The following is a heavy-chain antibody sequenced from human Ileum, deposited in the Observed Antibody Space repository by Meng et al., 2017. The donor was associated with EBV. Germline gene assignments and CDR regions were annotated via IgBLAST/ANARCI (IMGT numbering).Heavy chain of an antibody. CDR1: GVTFNNAW. D-gene: IGHD3-3*01. CDR2: IKSQTDGRTT. V-gene: IGHV3-15*05. Sequence: EGELVEAGGGLVKPGGSLRLSCAVTGVTFNNAWMTWVRQVPGKGLEWVGRIKSQTDGRTTDYAAPVKGRFSISRDDSKNTLYLQMNTVKTEDTAVYYCTTDLGAWRSYWGQGTLVTVSS. J-gene: IGHJ4*02. CDR3: TTDLGAWRSY.